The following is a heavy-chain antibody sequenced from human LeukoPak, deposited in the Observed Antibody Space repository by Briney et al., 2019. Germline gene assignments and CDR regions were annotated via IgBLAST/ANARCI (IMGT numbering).Heavy chain of an antibody. V-gene: IGHV1-18*01. D-gene: IGHD5-12*01. CDR1: GYTFTSYG. CDR3: ARDQDIVATIPYYYGMDV. CDR2: ISAYNGNT. J-gene: IGHJ6*02. Sequence: ASVKVSCKASGYTFTSYGISWVRQAPGQGLEWMGWISAYNGNTNYAQKLQGRVTMTTDTSTSTAYTELRSLRSDDTAVYYCARDQDIVATIPYYYGMDVWGQGTTVTVSS.